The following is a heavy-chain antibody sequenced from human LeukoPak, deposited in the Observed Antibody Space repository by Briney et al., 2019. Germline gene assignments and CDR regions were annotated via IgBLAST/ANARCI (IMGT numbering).Heavy chain of an antibody. J-gene: IGHJ4*02. Sequence: GGSLRLSCAASGFTFSSHAMHWVRQAPGKGLEWVAVISYDGSNKYYADSVKGRFTISRDNSKNTLYLQMNSLRAEDTAVYYCARDKYVTMVRGYWVYWGQGTLVTVSS. D-gene: IGHD3-10*01. V-gene: IGHV3-30*04. CDR1: GFTFSSHA. CDR3: ARDKYVTMVRGYWVY. CDR2: ISYDGSNK.